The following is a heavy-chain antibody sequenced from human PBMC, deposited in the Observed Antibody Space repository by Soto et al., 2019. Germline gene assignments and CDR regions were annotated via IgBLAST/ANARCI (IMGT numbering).Heavy chain of an antibody. CDR2: ISYDGTNK. CDR1: GFTFSNYG. Sequence: QVQLVESGGGVVQPGRSLRLSCAASGFTFSNYGIHWVRQAPGKGLEWVAFISYDGTNKYYLDSVKGRFTISRDNSKNTLDLQMNSLRAEDTAVYYCAKDTGSGGSPFDYWGQGTLVTVSS. CDR3: AKDTGSGGSPFDY. V-gene: IGHV3-30*18. J-gene: IGHJ4*02. D-gene: IGHD6-19*01.